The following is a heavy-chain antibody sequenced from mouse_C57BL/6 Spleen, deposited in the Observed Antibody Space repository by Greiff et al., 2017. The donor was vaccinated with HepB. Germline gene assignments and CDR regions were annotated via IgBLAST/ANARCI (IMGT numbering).Heavy chain of an antibody. D-gene: IGHD1-1*02. CDR3: ERSGAGQVAVAY. CDR1: GYTFTSYW. Sequence: QVQLQQPGTELVKPGASVKLSCKASGYTFTSYWMHWVKQRPGQGLEWIGNINPCNGGTNYNEKFKSKATLTVDKSSSTAYMQLSSLTSEDSAVYYGERSGAGQVAVAYWGQVTLVTVSA. J-gene: IGHJ3*01. CDR2: INPCNGGT. V-gene: IGHV1-53*01.